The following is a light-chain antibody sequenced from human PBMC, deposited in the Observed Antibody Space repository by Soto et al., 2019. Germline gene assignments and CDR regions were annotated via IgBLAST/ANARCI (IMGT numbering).Light chain of an antibody. Sequence: QSVLTQPASVSGSPGQSITISCTGTSSDVGGCNYVSWYQQNPGKAPKLMIYEVSNRPSGVSNRFSGSKSGNTASLTISGLQAEDEADYYCSSYTSSSTPYVFGTGTKVTVL. CDR2: EVS. CDR1: SSDVGGCNY. V-gene: IGLV2-14*01. CDR3: SSYTSSSTPYV. J-gene: IGLJ1*01.